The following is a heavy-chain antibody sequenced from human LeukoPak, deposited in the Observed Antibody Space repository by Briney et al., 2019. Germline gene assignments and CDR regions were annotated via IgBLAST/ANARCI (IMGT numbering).Heavy chain of an antibody. Sequence: SETLSLTCTVSGGSISSGSYYWSWIRQPAGKGLEWIGRIYTSGSTNYNPSLKSRVTISVDTSKNQFSLKLSSVTAADTAVYYCARDYNDILTGCFDYWGQGTLVTVSP. D-gene: IGHD3-9*01. V-gene: IGHV4-61*02. CDR1: GGSISSGSYY. CDR3: ARDYNDILTGCFDY. J-gene: IGHJ4*02. CDR2: IYTSGST.